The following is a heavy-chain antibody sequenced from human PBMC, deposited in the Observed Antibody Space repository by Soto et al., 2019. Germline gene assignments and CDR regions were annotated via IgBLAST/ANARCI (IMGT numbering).Heavy chain of an antibody. V-gene: IGHV3-23*01. Sequence: EVQLLESGGGLVQPGGSLRLSCAASGFTFSSYAMSWVRQAPGKGLEWVSAISGSGGSTHYADSVKGRFTISRDNSKNTLYLQMNSLRAEDTAVYYCVKAYSSGWYWYFQYWGQGTLVTVSS. CDR2: ISGSGGST. CDR3: VKAYSSGWYWYFQY. J-gene: IGHJ1*01. CDR1: GFTFSSYA. D-gene: IGHD6-19*01.